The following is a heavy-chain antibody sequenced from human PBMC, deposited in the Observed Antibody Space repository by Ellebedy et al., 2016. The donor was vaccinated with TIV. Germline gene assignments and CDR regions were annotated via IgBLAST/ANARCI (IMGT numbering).Heavy chain of an antibody. V-gene: IGHV4-59*12. Sequence: SETLSLTCTVSGGSISSYYWSWIRQPPGKGLEWIGYIYYSGSTNYNPSLKSRVTISVDTSKNQFSLKLSSVTAADTAVYYCARRTSYYYDSSGYLNIWGQGTMVTVSS. CDR1: GGSISSYY. CDR2: IYYSGST. CDR3: ARRTSYYYDSSGYLNI. J-gene: IGHJ3*02. D-gene: IGHD3-22*01.